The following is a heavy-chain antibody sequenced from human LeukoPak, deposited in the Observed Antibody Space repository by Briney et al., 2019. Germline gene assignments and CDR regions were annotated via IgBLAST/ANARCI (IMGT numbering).Heavy chain of an antibody. CDR1: GGSISSYY. V-gene: IGHV4-59*01. D-gene: IGHD6-19*01. CDR2: IYYSGST. Sequence: SEALSLTCTVSGGSISSYYWSWIRQPPGKGLEWIGYIYYSGSTNYNPSLKSRVTISVDTSKNQFSLKLSSVTAADTAVYYCAVSSGWLAVTFDYWGQGTLVTVSS. CDR3: AVSSGWLAVTFDY. J-gene: IGHJ4*02.